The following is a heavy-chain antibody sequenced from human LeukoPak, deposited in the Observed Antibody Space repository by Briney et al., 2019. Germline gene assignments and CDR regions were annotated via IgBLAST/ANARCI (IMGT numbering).Heavy chain of an antibody. Sequence: GGSLRLSCAASGFTFSSYSMNWVRQAPGKGLEWVSSISSSSSYIYYADSVKGRFTISRDNSKNTLYLRMNSLRAEDTAVYYCAKDRRFGGDYFDYWGQGTLVTVSS. D-gene: IGHD3-10*01. J-gene: IGHJ4*02. CDR2: ISSSSSYI. V-gene: IGHV3-21*04. CDR3: AKDRRFGGDYFDY. CDR1: GFTFSSYS.